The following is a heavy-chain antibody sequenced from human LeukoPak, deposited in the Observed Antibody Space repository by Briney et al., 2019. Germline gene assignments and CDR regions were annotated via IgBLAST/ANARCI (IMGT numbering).Heavy chain of an antibody. CDR3: ARRVGIAATIDS. J-gene: IGHJ4*02. V-gene: IGHV5-51*01. CDR1: GYNFTNYW. Sequence: GESLKISCKGSGYNFTNYWIAWVRQMPGKGLEWMGIIYPGDSDTKYSPSFQGQVTISADKSISTAYLQWISLKASDTAMYYCARRVGIAATIDSWGQGTLVTVSS. D-gene: IGHD6-25*01. CDR2: IYPGDSDT.